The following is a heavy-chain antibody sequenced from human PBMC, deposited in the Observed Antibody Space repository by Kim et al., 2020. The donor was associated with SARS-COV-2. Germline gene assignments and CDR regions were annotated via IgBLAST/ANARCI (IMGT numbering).Heavy chain of an antibody. CDR1: GFTFSSYA. D-gene: IGHD2-21*02. Sequence: GGSLRLSCAASGFTFSSYAMNWVRQAPGKGLEWVSVISDAGSTYYADSVNGRFTISRDNSKNTLYLQMNSLRAEDTAAYYCAKDRPGTAIDYFDSWGRGTLVTVSS. CDR3: AKDRPGTAIDYFDS. V-gene: IGHV3-23*01. CDR2: ISDAGST. J-gene: IGHJ4*02.